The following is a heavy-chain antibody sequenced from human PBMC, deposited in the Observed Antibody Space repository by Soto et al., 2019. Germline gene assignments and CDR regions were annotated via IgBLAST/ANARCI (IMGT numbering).Heavy chain of an antibody. CDR3: AKVAGGLGYFDL. V-gene: IGHV3-23*01. CDR2: ISATGGNI. D-gene: IGHD3-16*01. CDR1: GFTFSDYA. J-gene: IGHJ2*01. Sequence: GGSLRLSCVASGFTFSDYAMTWVRQAPGKGLEWVATISATGGNIEYTDSLKGRFTISRDNSKNTLYLQLNGLTSDDTAVHYCAKVAGGLGYFDLWGRGTLVTVS.